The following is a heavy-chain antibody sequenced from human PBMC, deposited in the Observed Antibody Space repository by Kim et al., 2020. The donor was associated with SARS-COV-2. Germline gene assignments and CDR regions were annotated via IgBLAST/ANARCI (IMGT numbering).Heavy chain of an antibody. CDR2: IYPGDSDT. J-gene: IGHJ4*02. V-gene: IGHV5-51*01. D-gene: IGHD3-22*01. Sequence: GESLKISCKVSGYSFSNYWIGWVRQMPGKGLEWMGTIYPGDSDTRYSPSFQGQVTISADKSISTAYLQWSSLKASDTAMYYCARRDCYDSSGGVDYWGQGTLVTVSS. CDR1: GYSFSNYW. CDR3: ARRDCYDSSGGVDY.